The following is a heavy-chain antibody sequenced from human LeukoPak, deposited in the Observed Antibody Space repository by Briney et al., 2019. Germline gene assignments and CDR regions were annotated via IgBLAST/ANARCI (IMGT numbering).Heavy chain of an antibody. CDR2: ISSSGSTI. D-gene: IGHD2-15*01. CDR3: ATLNDYCSGGSCYSDKVGYWFDP. J-gene: IGHJ5*02. CDR1: GFTVSSNY. Sequence: EGSLRPSCAASGFTVSSNYMSWVRQAPGKGLEWVSYISSSGSTIYYADSVKGRFTISRDNAKNSLYLQMNSLRAEDTAVYYCATLNDYCSGGSCYSDKVGYWFDPWGQGTLVTVSS. V-gene: IGHV3-11*04.